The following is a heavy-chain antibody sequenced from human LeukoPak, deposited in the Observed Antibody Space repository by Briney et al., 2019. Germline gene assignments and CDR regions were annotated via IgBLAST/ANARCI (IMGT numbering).Heavy chain of an antibody. V-gene: IGHV1-2*02. CDR2: INPNDGDT. Sequence: GASVKVSCKASGYTFTDYYMHWVRQAPGQGFEWMGWINPNDGDTNYQGRVTMTRDTSISTAYMEVSRLRSDDTAVYYCARANFLYCSSTTCLFDYWGQGTLVTVSS. CDR1: GYTFTDYY. J-gene: IGHJ4*02. D-gene: IGHD2-2*01. CDR3: ARANFLYCSSTTCLFDY.